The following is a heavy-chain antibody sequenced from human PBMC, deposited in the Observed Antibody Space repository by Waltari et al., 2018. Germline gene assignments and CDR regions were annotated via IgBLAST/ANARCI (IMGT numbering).Heavy chain of an antibody. V-gene: IGHV3-48*03. J-gene: IGHJ4*01. D-gene: IGHD1-26*01. CDR2: ISSGASTI. CDR1: GFTFRNYE. CDR3: ARGEGGANEY. Sequence: EVQLVESGGGLVQPGGSLRLLCAASGFTFRNYEMNWVRQAPGNGLEWLSYISSGASTIFYADSVKGRFTISRDNAKNSVYLEMNSLRADDTAMYYCARGEGGANEYWGQGTLVTVSS.